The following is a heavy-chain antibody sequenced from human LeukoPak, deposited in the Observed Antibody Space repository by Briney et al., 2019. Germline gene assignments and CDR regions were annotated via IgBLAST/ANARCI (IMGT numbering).Heavy chain of an antibody. J-gene: IGHJ6*04. CDR2: ISGSGGST. V-gene: IGHV3-23*01. Sequence: GGSLRLSCAASGFTFSAYAMSWVRQAPGKGLEWVSAISGSGGSTYYADSVRGRFTISRDNSKNTLYLQMNSLRAEDTAVYFCAKGGTAMVASCQMDVWGKGTTVTVSS. CDR1: GFTFSAYA. CDR3: AKGGTAMVASCQMDV. D-gene: IGHD5-18*01.